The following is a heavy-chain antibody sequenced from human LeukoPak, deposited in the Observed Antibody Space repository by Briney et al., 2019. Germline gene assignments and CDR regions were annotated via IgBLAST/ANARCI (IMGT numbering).Heavy chain of an antibody. V-gene: IGHV3-30-3*01. J-gene: IGHJ4*02. CDR1: GFTFDDYA. Sequence: PGGSLRLSCAASGFTFDDYAMHWVRQAPGKGLEWVAVISYDGSNKYYADSVKGRFTISRDNSKNTLYLQMNSLRAEDTAVYYCARDSDSGWYRVIDYWGQGTLVTVSS. D-gene: IGHD6-19*01. CDR2: ISYDGSNK. CDR3: ARDSDSGWYRVIDY.